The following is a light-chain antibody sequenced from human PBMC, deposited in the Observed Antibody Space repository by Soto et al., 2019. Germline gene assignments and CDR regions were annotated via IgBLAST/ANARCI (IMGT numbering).Light chain of an antibody. CDR1: QSVSRY. J-gene: IGKJ4*01. CDR3: QQYGSSPLT. Sequence: EIVLTQSPATPSLSPGERATLSCRASQSVSRYLAWYQQKPGQAPRLLIYGASSRATGIPARFSGGGSGTDFSLTISRLETEDFSVYYCQQYGSSPLTFGGGTKVDIK. V-gene: IGKV3-20*01. CDR2: GAS.